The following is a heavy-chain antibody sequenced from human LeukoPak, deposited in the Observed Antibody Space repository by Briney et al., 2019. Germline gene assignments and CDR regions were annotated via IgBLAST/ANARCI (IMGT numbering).Heavy chain of an antibody. D-gene: IGHD6-19*01. CDR2: IYSGGST. CDR1: EFSVGSNY. J-gene: IGHJ4*02. V-gene: IGHV3-66*01. CDR3: ARVGGGDGSGWSTTDY. Sequence: GGSLRLSCAASEFSVGSNYMTWVRQAPGKVLEWVSLIYSGGSTYYADSVKGRFTISRDNAKNSLYLQMNSLRVEDTAMYYCARVGGGDGSGWSTTDYWGQGTLVTISS.